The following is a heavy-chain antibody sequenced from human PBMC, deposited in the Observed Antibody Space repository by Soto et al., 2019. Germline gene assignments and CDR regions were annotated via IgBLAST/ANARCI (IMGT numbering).Heavy chain of an antibody. J-gene: IGHJ4*02. V-gene: IGHV4-59*01. CDR3: ARVQFGPAEVLCDY. Sequence: SETLSLTCTVSGGSISSYYWSWIRQPPGEGLEWIGYIYYSWSTNYNPSLKSRVTISVDTSKNQFSLKLSSVTAAVTAVYYCARVQFGPAEVLCDYWGQGTLVTVSS. CDR2: IYYSWST. D-gene: IGHD2-21*01. CDR1: GGSISSYY.